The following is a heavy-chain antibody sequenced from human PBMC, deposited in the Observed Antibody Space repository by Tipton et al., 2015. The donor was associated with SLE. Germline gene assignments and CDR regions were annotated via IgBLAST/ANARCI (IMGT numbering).Heavy chain of an antibody. CDR1: SGSISGGDYY. V-gene: IGHV4-30-4*01. Sequence: TLSLTCTVSSGSISGGDYYWSWIRQPPGKGLEWIGNIYYTGHTYYSPSLESRLTFSVDTSRNQFSLKLSSVTAADTAVYYCARDLGLLGFDYWGQGTLVTVSS. CDR3: ARDLGLLGFDY. CDR2: IYYTGHT. J-gene: IGHJ4*02. D-gene: IGHD3/OR15-3a*01.